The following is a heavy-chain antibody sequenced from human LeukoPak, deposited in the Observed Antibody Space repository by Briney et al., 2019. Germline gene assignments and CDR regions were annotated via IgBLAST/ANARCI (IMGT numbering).Heavy chain of an antibody. J-gene: IGHJ3*02. V-gene: IGHV4-39*01. D-gene: IGHD4-23*01. CDR2: FYYRGSP. CDR3: GRLYGGDSGVGAFDI. Sequence: SETLSLTCSVSGGSISSSTFYWGWIRQSPGKGLEWIGRFYYRGSPYYDSSLKSRVTISVDTSKNQFSLRLSSVTAADTAVYYCGRLYGGDSGVGAFDIWGQGTMVTVSS. CDR1: GGSISSSTFY.